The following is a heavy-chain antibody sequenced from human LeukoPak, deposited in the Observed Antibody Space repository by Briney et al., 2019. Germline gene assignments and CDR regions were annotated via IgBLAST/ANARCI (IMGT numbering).Heavy chain of an antibody. Sequence: GASLSLSCAASGFTFSSYAMSWVRQAPGKGLEWVSAISGSGGSTYYADSVKGRFTISRDNSKNTLYLQMNSLRAEDTAVYYCAKGLPAASSGYFQHWGQGTLVTVSS. J-gene: IGHJ1*01. CDR3: AKGLPAASSGYFQH. CDR2: ISGSGGST. CDR1: GFTFSSYA. D-gene: IGHD2-2*01. V-gene: IGHV3-23*01.